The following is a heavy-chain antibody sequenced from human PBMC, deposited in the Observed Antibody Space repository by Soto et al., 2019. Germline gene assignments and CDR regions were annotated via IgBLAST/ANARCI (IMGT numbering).Heavy chain of an antibody. D-gene: IGHD6-19*01. J-gene: IGHJ4*02. CDR1: GFTFSTYT. Sequence: GGSLRLSCAASGFTFSTYTMHLVRQAPGKGLEWVAFTSYDGNNKYYADSVKGRFTISRDNSKSTLYLQMNSLKIEDTAVYYCVRDPHTSGRFEWVSMTLSIDFEYWGEGTLVTVSS. CDR3: VRDPHTSGRFEWVSMTLSIDFEY. V-gene: IGHV3-30-3*01. CDR2: TSYDGNNK.